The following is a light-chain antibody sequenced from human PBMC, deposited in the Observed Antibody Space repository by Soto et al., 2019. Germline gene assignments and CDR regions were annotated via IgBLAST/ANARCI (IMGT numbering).Light chain of an antibody. CDR3: ASWDDSLNGPV. J-gene: IGLJ1*01. CDR2: TNT. V-gene: IGLV1-44*01. CDR1: SSNVGGNP. Sequence: QSVLTQPPSASGTPGQRVTISWSGSSSNVGGNPVNWYQHVPTTAPKLLIYTNTQRPSGVPDRFSGSKSGTSASLAISGLQSEDEADYYCASWDDSLNGPVFGTGTKVTVL.